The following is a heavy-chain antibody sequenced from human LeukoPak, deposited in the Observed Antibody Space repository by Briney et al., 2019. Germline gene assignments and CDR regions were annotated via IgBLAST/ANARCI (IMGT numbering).Heavy chain of an antibody. CDR2: IGVSGVST. D-gene: IGHD5-12*01. V-gene: IGHV3-23*01. CDR1: GFTFSSFG. J-gene: IGHJ3*02. CDR3: ARRLPPYGDAFDI. Sequence: GGSLRLSCAASGFTFSSFGMTWVRQAPGKGLEWVSSIGVSGVSTYYADSVKGRFTISRDNSKNTLYLQMNSLRAEDTAVYYCARRLPPYGDAFDIWGQGTMVTVSS.